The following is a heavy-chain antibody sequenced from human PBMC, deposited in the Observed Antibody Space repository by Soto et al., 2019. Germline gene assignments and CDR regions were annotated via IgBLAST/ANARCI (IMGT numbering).Heavy chain of an antibody. J-gene: IGHJ6*02. CDR3: AGRGFASSSFHYYYYAVDV. CDR1: GGSFSDYF. V-gene: IGHV4-34*01. CDR2: INHSGST. Sequence: SETLSLTCAVYGGSFSDYFWTWIRQPPGKGLEWIGEINHSGSTNLNPSLKSRVAISADTSRNQFSLRVTSVTAADTAVYYCAGRGFASSSFHYYYYAVDVWGQGTTVTVSS. D-gene: IGHD6-6*01.